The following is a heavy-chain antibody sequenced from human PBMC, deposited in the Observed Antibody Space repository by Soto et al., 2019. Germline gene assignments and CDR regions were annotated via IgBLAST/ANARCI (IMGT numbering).Heavy chain of an antibody. CDR2: ISAHNGNT. CDR3: ARGRDGDY. V-gene: IGHV1-18*01. CDR1: GYDFTTYG. Sequence: QVHLVQSGAEVKNPGASVKVSCKGSGYDFTTYGITWVRQAPGQGLEWMAWISAHNGNTNYAPNLQGRVTVTRDTATSTAYIELRSLRSDDTAVYYCARGRDGDYWGQGALVTVSS. D-gene: IGHD6-6*01. J-gene: IGHJ4*02.